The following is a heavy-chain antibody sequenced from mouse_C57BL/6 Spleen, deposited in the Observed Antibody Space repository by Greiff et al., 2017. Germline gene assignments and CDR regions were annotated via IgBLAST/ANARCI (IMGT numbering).Heavy chain of an antibody. J-gene: IGHJ1*03. D-gene: IGHD2-4*01. CDR2: INPNNGGT. CDR3: ARSGYDYDVDFDV. V-gene: IGHV1-26*01. CDR1: GYTFTDYY. Sequence: EVQLQQSGPELVKPGASVKISCKASGYTFTDYYMNWVKQSHGKSLEWIGDINPNNGGTSYNQKFKGKATLTVDKSSSTAYMELRSLTSEDSAVYYCARSGYDYDVDFDVWGTGTTVTVSS.